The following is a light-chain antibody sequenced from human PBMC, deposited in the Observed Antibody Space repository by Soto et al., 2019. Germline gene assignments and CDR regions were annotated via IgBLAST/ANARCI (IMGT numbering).Light chain of an antibody. V-gene: IGLV2-8*01. CDR3: SSYAGSNSLV. J-gene: IGLJ3*02. CDR1: GSDIAVYNY. Sequence: QSVLTQPPSASGSPGQSVTISCAGTGSDIAVYNYVSWYQQHPGKAPKLIIFEVSKRPSGVPDRFSGSKSGNTASLTVSGLQADDEADYYCSSYAGSNSLVIGGGTKLTVL. CDR2: EVS.